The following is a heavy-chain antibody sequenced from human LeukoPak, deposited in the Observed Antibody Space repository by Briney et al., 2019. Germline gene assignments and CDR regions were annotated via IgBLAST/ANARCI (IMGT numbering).Heavy chain of an antibody. CDR2: INHSGST. Sequence: SETLSLTCAVYGGSFSNYYWSWIRQSPGKGLEWIGEINHSGSTNYRPSLKSRVTISVDTSKNQFSLKLSSVSAADTAVYYCARTYGSGIMSFDPWGQGTLVTVSS. V-gene: IGHV4-34*01. J-gene: IGHJ5*02. CDR1: GGSFSNYY. D-gene: IGHD3-10*01. CDR3: ARTYGSGIMSFDP.